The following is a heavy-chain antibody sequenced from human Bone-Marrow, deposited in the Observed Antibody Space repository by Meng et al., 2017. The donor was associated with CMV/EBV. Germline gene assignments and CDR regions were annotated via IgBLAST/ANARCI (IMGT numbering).Heavy chain of an antibody. V-gene: IGHV3-66*02. CDR1: GFTVSSNY. CDR2: IYSGGST. J-gene: IGHJ4*02. D-gene: IGHD3-3*01. CDR3: ARDAFWSGSHEYY. Sequence: GESLKISCAASGFTVSSNYMSWVRQAPGKGLEWVSVIYSGGSTYYADSVKGRFTISRDNSKNTLYLQMNSLRAEDTAVYYCARDAFWSGSHEYYWGQGTLATVSS.